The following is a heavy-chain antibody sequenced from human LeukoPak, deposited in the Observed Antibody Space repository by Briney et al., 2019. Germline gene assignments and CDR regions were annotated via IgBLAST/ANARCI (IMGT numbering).Heavy chain of an antibody. Sequence: GGSLRLSCAASGFTFSSYSMNWVRQAPGKGLEWVSYISSSSSYIYYADSVKGRFTISRDNAKNSLYLQMNSLRAEDTAVYYCARIWYSSGYGMDVWGQGTTVTVSS. V-gene: IGHV3-21*01. CDR1: GFTFSSYS. J-gene: IGHJ6*02. CDR3: ARIWYSSGYGMDV. D-gene: IGHD6-25*01. CDR2: ISSSSSYI.